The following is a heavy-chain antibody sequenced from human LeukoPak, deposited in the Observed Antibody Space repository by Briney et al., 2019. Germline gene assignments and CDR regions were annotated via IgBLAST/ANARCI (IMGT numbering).Heavy chain of an antibody. Sequence: SETLSLTCTVSGGSISDNNYYWDWIRQPPGKGLEWIGNIYYSGSTYYNPFLKSRVTISVDTSKNQFSLKLSSVTAADTAVYYCARYSSSIGWFDPWGQGTLVTVSS. CDR1: GGSISDNNYY. CDR2: IYYSGST. V-gene: IGHV4-39*01. CDR3: ARYSSSIGWFDP. D-gene: IGHD6-13*01. J-gene: IGHJ5*02.